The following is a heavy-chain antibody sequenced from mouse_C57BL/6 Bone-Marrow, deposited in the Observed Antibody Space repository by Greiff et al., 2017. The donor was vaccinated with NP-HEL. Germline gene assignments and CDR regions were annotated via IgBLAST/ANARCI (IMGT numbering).Heavy chain of an antibody. Sequence: EVKLQESGGGLVQPGGSLKLSCAASGFTFSDYYMYWVRQTPEKRLEWVAYISNGGGSTYYPDTVKGRFTISRDNAKNTLYLQMSRLKSEDTAMYYCARRGVTYYYAMDYWGQGTSVTVSS. D-gene: IGHD2-2*01. V-gene: IGHV5-12*01. CDR3: ARRGVTYYYAMDY. J-gene: IGHJ4*01. CDR2: ISNGGGST. CDR1: GFTFSDYY.